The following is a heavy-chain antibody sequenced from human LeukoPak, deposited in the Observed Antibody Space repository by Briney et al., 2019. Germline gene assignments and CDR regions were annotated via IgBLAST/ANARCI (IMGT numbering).Heavy chain of an antibody. D-gene: IGHD5-18*01. V-gene: IGHV1-46*01. Sequence: GASVKVSCKASGYTFTSYYMHWVRQAPGQGLEWMGIINPSGGSTSCAQKFQGRVTMTTDTSTSTAYMELRSLRSDDTAVYYCAVRGYSYGYLSYWGQGTLVTVSS. J-gene: IGHJ4*02. CDR3: AVRGYSYGYLSY. CDR1: GYTFTSYY. CDR2: INPSGGST.